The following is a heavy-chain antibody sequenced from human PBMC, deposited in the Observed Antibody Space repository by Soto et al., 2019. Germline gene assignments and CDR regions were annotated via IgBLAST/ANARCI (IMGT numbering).Heavy chain of an antibody. D-gene: IGHD3-10*01. Sequence: EVQLLESGGGLVQPGGSLRLSCAASGFTFSSYAMWWVRQAPGKGLECVSAISGGGETTYYADSAKGRFTIARDNSSNTLYLQMNSLRGEDTAVYYCAFDSGSGSYYFGYWGQGTLVTVSS. CDR3: AFDSGSGSYYFGY. CDR1: GFTFSSYA. CDR2: ISGGGETT. V-gene: IGHV3-23*01. J-gene: IGHJ4*02.